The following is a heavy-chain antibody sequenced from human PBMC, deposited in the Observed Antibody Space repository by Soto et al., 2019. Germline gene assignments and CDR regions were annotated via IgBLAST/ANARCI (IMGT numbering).Heavy chain of an antibody. CDR2: IWYDGSNK. V-gene: IGHV3-33*01. CDR1: GFTFSSYG. Sequence: GGSLRLSCAASGFTFSSYGMHWVRQAPGKGLEWVAIIWYDGSNKYYADSVKGRFTISRDNAKNTLSLQMNSLRAEDTAVYYCTRDVVVAVAVSGFDYWGQGTLVTVSS. D-gene: IGHD6-19*01. CDR3: TRDVVVAVAVSGFDY. J-gene: IGHJ4*02.